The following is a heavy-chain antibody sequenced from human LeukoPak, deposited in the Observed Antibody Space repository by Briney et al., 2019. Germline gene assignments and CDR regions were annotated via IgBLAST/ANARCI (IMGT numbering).Heavy chain of an antibody. V-gene: IGHV3-21*01. Sequence: GGSLRLSCTASGFNFDDYNMSWFRQAPGKGLEWVSFISTSSSYTYYADSVKGRFTISRDNARNSLYLQMNSLRAEDTAVYYCARDQWLVRDHYMDVWGKGTTVIVSS. CDR2: ISTSSSYT. J-gene: IGHJ6*03. CDR3: ARDQWLVRDHYMDV. CDR1: GFNFDDYN. D-gene: IGHD6-19*01.